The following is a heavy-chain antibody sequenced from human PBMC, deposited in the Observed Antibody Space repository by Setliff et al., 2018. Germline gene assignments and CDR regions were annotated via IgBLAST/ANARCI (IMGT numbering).Heavy chain of an antibody. CDR3: ARLGSSSWYNDVFDF. D-gene: IGHD6-13*01. CDR2: IYAGDSDT. Sequence: GESLKISCQGSGCSFTNNWIAWVRQLPGKGLEWMGVIYAGDSDTRYSPSFQGQVTFSADKSISTAYLQWSTLKASDTAMYYCARLGSSSWYNDVFDFWGPGTMVTVSS. J-gene: IGHJ3*01. V-gene: IGHV5-51*01. CDR1: GCSFTNNW.